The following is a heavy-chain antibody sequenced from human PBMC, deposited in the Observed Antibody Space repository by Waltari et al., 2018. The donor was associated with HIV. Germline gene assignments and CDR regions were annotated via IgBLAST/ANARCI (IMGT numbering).Heavy chain of an antibody. CDR1: GDNLSTDQAT. CDR3: VRDGPHDGYIGYFDY. CDR2: TYYRTKWFN. Sequence: QVQLHQSGPGLVRPSQTLSLTCDIPGDNLSTDQATWSWIRQSPSRGLEWLGRTYYRTKWFNDYAGSVSGRININPDTSKNQFSRQLNSVTPDDTAVYFCVRDGPHDGYIGYFDYWGQGSLVTVSS. D-gene: IGHD2-21*01. J-gene: IGHJ4*02. V-gene: IGHV6-1*01.